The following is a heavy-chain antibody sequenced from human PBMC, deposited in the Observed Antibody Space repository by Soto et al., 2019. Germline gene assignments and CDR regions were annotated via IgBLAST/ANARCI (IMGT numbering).Heavy chain of an antibody. CDR1: GGSISSNNW. CDR2: IYHSGST. Sequence: QMQLKQSGPGLVKPSGTLSLTCAVSGGSISSNNWWTWVRQPPGKGLEWIGEIYHSGSTNYNPSLKSRVTISVDKSKNQFSLNLTSVTAADTAVYYCARGWDYFAGGGDPYYYDYWGRGTLVTVSS. D-gene: IGHD2-8*02. V-gene: IGHV4-4*02. J-gene: IGHJ4*02. CDR3: ARGWDYFAGGGDPYYYDY.